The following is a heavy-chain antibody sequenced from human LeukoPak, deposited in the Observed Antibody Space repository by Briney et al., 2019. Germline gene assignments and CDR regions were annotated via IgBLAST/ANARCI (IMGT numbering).Heavy chain of an antibody. CDR3: ARVRFSSGWYIAFDM. J-gene: IGHJ3*02. Sequence: ASVKVSCKASGDTFSNNYVQWVRQAPGQGLGWMGIIHPSGGSTTYAQKFQGRVTMTRDTSTSTVYMELSSLRSEDTAVYYCARVRFSSGWYIAFDMWGQGTMVTVSS. D-gene: IGHD6-19*01. V-gene: IGHV1-46*01. CDR2: IHPSGGST. CDR1: GDTFSNNY.